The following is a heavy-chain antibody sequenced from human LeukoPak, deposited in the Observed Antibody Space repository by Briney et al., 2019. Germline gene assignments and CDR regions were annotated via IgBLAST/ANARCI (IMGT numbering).Heavy chain of an antibody. Sequence: GRSLRLSCAASGFTFSSYGMHWVRQAPGKGLEWVAVIWYDGSNKYYADSVKGRFTISRDNAKNTLYLQMNSLRAEDTAVYYCASTYGGNSGMDVWGQGTTVTVSS. D-gene: IGHD4-23*01. CDR1: GFTFSSYG. J-gene: IGHJ6*02. CDR2: IWYDGSNK. V-gene: IGHV3-33*03. CDR3: ASTYGGNSGMDV.